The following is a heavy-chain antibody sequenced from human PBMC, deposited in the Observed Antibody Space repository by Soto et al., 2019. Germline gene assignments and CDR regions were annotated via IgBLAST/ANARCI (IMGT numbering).Heavy chain of an antibody. D-gene: IGHD5-12*01. Sequence: EVQLVESGGGLVKPGGSLRLSCAASGFTFSSYSMNWVRQAPGKGLEWVSSISSSSSYIYYADSVKGRFTISRDNAKNSLYLQMNSLRADVTAVYYCARDVATIDAFDIWGQGTMVTVSS. CDR3: ARDVATIDAFDI. V-gene: IGHV3-21*01. J-gene: IGHJ3*02. CDR1: GFTFSSYS. CDR2: ISSSSSYI.